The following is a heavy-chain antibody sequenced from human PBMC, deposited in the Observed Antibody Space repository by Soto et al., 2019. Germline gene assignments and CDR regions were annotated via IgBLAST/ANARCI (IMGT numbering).Heavy chain of an antibody. V-gene: IGHV1-18*01. CDR3: ARKDVLVPSAMYY. CDR1: GYTFTAFG. Sequence: QVQLVQSGAEVKKPGASVNVSCKASGYTFTAFGIGWVRQAPGQGLEWMGWISTYNGNTNYAQKLQGRVTMTTDTSKNTAYMELRSLISDDTAVYYCARKDVLVPSAMYYWGQGTLVTVSS. CDR2: ISTYNGNT. D-gene: IGHD2-2*01. J-gene: IGHJ4*02.